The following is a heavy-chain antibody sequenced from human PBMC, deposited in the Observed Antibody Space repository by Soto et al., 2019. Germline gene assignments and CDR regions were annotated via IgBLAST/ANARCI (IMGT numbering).Heavy chain of an antibody. CDR3: ARAGYCSGTRCHYYYYGMDV. Sequence: GGSLRLSCAASGFTFSTYAMHWVRQAPGKGLEWVAVISYDGSNKYYADSVKGRLTISRDNSKNTLDLQMNGLRAEDTAVYYCARAGYCSGTRCHYYYYGMDVWGQGTTVTVSS. D-gene: IGHD2-2*01. V-gene: IGHV3-30*04. J-gene: IGHJ6*02. CDR2: ISYDGSNK. CDR1: GFTFSTYA.